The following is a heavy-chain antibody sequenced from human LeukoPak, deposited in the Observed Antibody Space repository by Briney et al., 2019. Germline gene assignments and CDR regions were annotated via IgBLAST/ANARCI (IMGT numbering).Heavy chain of an antibody. J-gene: IGHJ6*02. CDR1: GFTFSTYS. D-gene: IGHD4-17*01. V-gene: IGHV3-21*04. CDR2: ISSSNSYI. CDR3: AKGGDGDYYYYYGMDV. Sequence: GGSLRLSCAASGFTFSTYSMNWVRQAPGKGLEWVSSISSSNSYIYYADSVKGRFTISRDNSKNTLYLQMNSLRAEDTAVYYCAKGGDGDYYYYYGMDVWGQGTTVTVSS.